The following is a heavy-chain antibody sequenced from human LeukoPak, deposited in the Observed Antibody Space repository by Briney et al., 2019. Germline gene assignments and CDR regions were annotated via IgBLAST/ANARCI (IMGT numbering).Heavy chain of an antibody. CDR1: GGSISSSSYY. J-gene: IGHJ5*02. D-gene: IGHD3-3*01. V-gene: IGHV4-39*01. CDR3: ARYSFGVVYNWFDP. CDR2: IYYSGST. Sequence: SETLSLTCTVSGGSISSSSYYWGWIRQPPGKGLEWIGSIYYSGSTYYNPSLKSRVTISVDTSKNQFSLKLSSVTAADTAVYYCARYSFGVVYNWFDPWGQGTLVTVSS.